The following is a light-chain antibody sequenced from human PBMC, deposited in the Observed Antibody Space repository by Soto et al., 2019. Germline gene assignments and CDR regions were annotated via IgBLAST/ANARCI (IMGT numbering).Light chain of an antibody. CDR1: QSVSSN. Sequence: EIVMTQSPATLSVSPGERATLSCRASQSVSSNSAWYQQKPGQAPRRLIYGASASAPGIPASFSGSGSGTEFTLTISSLQSEDFAVYYCQQYNNWPPFTFGPGTKVDIK. CDR2: GAS. CDR3: QQYNNWPPFT. J-gene: IGKJ3*01. V-gene: IGKV3-15*01.